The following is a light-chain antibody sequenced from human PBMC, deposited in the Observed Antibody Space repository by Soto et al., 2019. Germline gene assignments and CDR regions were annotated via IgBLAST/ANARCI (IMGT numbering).Light chain of an antibody. V-gene: IGKV3-15*01. CDR2: GAS. CDR3: QLYNNWPPRT. J-gene: IGKJ1*01. CDR1: QSVSTN. Sequence: EIVMTQSPATLSVSPGERATLSCRASQSVSTNLAWYQQKPGQAPRLLIYGASTRATGIPARFSGSGSGTEFILTISSLQPEDFAVYYCQLYNNWPPRTFGQGTKVEIK.